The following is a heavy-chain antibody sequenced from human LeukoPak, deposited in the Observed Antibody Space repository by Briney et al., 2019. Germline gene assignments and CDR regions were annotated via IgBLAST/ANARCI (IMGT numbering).Heavy chain of an antibody. Sequence: SETLSLTCTVSGGSISSYYWSWIRQPAGKGLEWIGRICTSGSTNYNPSLKSRVTISVDKSKNQFSLKLSSVTAADTAVYYCARDRTYYDSSGYIDYWGQGTLVTVSS. V-gene: IGHV4-4*07. J-gene: IGHJ4*02. CDR1: GGSISSYY. CDR3: ARDRTYYDSSGYIDY. CDR2: ICTSGST. D-gene: IGHD3-22*01.